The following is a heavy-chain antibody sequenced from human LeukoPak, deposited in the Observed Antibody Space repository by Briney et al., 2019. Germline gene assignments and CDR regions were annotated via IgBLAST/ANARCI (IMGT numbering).Heavy chain of an antibody. V-gene: IGHV3-21*01. CDR2: ISSSSSYI. CDR1: GFTFSSYS. J-gene: IGHJ4*02. CDR3: ARDLGFMGGYYPHFDY. D-gene: IGHD3-22*01. Sequence: GGSLRLSCAASGFTFSSYSMNLVRRAPGKGLEWVSSISSSSSYIYYADSVKGRFTISRDNAKNSLYLQMNSLRTEDTAVYYCARDLGFMGGYYPHFDYWGQGTLVTVSS.